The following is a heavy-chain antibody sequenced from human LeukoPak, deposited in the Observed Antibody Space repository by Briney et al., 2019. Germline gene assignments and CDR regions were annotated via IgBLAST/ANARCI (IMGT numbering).Heavy chain of an antibody. V-gene: IGHV3-7*01. Sequence: GGSLRLSCAASGFTFSNYWMSWVRQAPGKGLEWVANIKQDGSEIYYVGSVRGRFTISRDNAKNSLDLQMKSLRAEDRAVYYCATAPWEDGYYLKSWGQGTLVTVSS. J-gene: IGHJ4*02. CDR3: ATAPWEDGYYLKS. D-gene: IGHD1-26*01. CDR2: IKQDGSEI. CDR1: GFTFSNYW.